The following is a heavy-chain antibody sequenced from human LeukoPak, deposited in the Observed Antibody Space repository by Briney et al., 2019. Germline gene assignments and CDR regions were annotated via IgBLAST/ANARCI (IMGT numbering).Heavy chain of an antibody. Sequence: PGRSLRLSCAASGFTFDDYAMHWVRQAPGKGLEWVSGISWNSGSIGYADSVKGRFTISRDNAKNSLYLQMNSLRAEDTALYYCAKGRRFDDYYGMDVWGQGTTVTVSS. D-gene: IGHD3-9*01. V-gene: IGHV3-9*01. CDR1: GFTFDDYA. CDR2: ISWNSGSI. J-gene: IGHJ6*02. CDR3: AKGRRFDDYYGMDV.